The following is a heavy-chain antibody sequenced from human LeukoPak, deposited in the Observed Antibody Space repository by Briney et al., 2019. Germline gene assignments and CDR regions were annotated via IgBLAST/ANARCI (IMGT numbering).Heavy chain of an antibody. V-gene: IGHV3-64*01. Sequence: GGSLRLSCAASGFTFSNYAMHWVRQAPRMGLEYVSTISSNGGSTHYANSVKGRFTISRDNSKSTLYLQMGSLRDDDTAVYYCARGGTYSSSSLGDYWGQGTLVTVSS. J-gene: IGHJ4*02. D-gene: IGHD6-6*01. CDR2: ISSNGGST. CDR1: GFTFSNYA. CDR3: ARGGTYSSSSLGDY.